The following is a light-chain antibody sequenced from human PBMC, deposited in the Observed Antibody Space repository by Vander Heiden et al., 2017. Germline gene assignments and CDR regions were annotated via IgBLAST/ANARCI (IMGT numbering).Light chain of an antibody. J-gene: IGKJ3*01. Sequence: DIVMTQSPDSLAVSLCERATINCNSSQSVLYSSNNKNYLAWYQQKPGQPPKLLIYWASTRESGVPDRFSGSGSGTDFTLTISSLQAEDVAVYYCQQYYSTPPITFGPGTKVDIK. V-gene: IGKV4-1*01. CDR3: QQYYSTPPIT. CDR2: WAS. CDR1: QSVLYSSNNKNY.